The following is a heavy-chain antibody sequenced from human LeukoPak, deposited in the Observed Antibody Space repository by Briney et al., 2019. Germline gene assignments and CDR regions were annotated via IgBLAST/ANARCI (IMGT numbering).Heavy chain of an antibody. D-gene: IGHD1/OR15-1a*01. V-gene: IGHV3-33*01. CDR2: IAYDGSRA. CDR1: GFTFGGYG. Sequence: GRSLRLSCAGSGFTFGGYGMHWFRQTPGKGLEWVAVIAYDGSRAFYADSVKGRFTISRDNSKNTMSVQMDDLRAEDTAVYYCTRDNNDHFDYWGQGTLVTVSS. CDR3: TRDNNDHFDY. J-gene: IGHJ4*02.